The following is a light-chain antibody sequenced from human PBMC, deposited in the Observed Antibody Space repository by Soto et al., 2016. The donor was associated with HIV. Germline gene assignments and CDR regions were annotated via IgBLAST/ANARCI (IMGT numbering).Light chain of an antibody. J-gene: IGLJ2*01. Sequence: SYELTQPPSVSVAPGKTARITCGETNIGLKSVHWYQQKSGQAPVLVVYENSDRPSGIPERFSGSNSGNTATLTISGAQAMDEADYYCQVWNSSTASVIFGGGTKLTVL. CDR2: ENS. V-gene: IGLV3-21*01. CDR3: QVWNSSTASVI. CDR1: NIGLKS.